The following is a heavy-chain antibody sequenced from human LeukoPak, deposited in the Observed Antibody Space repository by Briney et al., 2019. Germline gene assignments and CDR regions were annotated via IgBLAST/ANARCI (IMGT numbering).Heavy chain of an antibody. J-gene: IGHJ6*02. Sequence: PGGSLRLSCAASGFTFSSYSMNWVRQAPGKGLEWVSSISSSSSYIYYANSVKGRFTISRDNAKNSLYLQMNSLRAEDTAVYYCARDRARYYGMDVWGQGTTVTVSS. V-gene: IGHV3-21*01. CDR2: ISSSSSYI. CDR3: ARDRARYYGMDV. CDR1: GFTFSSYS.